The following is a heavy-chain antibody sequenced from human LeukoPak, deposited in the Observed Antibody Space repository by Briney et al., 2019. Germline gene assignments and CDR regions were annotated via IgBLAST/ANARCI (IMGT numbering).Heavy chain of an antibody. Sequence: SETLSLTCAVYGGSFSGYYWGWIRQPPGKGLEWIGSIYYSGSTYYNPSPKSRVTISVDTSKNQFSLKLSSVTAADTAVYYCAKWVTSIPYYDSSVTDAFDIWGQGTMVTVSS. J-gene: IGHJ3*02. CDR1: GGSFSGYY. V-gene: IGHV4-34*01. CDR3: AKWVTSIPYYDSSVTDAFDI. CDR2: IYYSGST. D-gene: IGHD3-22*01.